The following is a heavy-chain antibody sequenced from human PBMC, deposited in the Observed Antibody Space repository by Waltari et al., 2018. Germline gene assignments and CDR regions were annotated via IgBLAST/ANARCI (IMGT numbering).Heavy chain of an antibody. CDR2: IYHSGST. Sequence: QVQLQESGPGLVQPSETLSLTCTVSGYSISSGYYWGWIRQPPGKGLEWIGSIYHSGSTYYNPSLKSRVTISVDTSKNQFSLKLSSVTAADTAVYYCARKGTTVTTDWFDPWGQGTLVTVSS. CDR1: GYSISSGYY. V-gene: IGHV4-38-2*02. D-gene: IGHD4-17*01. CDR3: ARKGTTVTTDWFDP. J-gene: IGHJ5*02.